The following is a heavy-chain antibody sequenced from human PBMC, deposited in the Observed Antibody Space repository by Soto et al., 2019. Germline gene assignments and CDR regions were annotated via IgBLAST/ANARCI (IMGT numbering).Heavy chain of an antibody. CDR3: ARELSSSSSNWFDP. CDR1: GGTFSSYA. V-gene: IGHV1-69*12. CDR2: IIPIFGTA. Sequence: QVQLVQSGAEVKKPGSGVKVSCKASGGTFSSYANSWVRQAPGQWLEWMGGIIPIFGTANYAQKFQGRVTITADESTSTAYMELSSLRSEDTAVYYCARELSSSSSNWFDPWGQGTLVTVS. J-gene: IGHJ5*02. D-gene: IGHD6-6*01.